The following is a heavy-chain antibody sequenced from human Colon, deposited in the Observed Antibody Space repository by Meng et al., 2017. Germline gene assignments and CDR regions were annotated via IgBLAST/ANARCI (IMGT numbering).Heavy chain of an antibody. CDR2: ITSHNGNT. V-gene: IGHV1-18*01. Sequence: VQLVQSGAEVKKPGASRKDSCKTSGYIFNAYGISWGRQGPGQGLELMGWITSHNGNTNYAERLQGRVTMTTDTSTSTAYMELNNLKSDDTAMYYCARGVQTLNYWGQGTLVTVSS. J-gene: IGHJ4*02. D-gene: IGHD3-10*01. CDR3: ARGVQTLNY. CDR1: GYIFNAYG.